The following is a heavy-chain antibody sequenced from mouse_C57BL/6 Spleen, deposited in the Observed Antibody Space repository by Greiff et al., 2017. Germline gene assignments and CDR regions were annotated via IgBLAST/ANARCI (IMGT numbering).Heavy chain of an antibody. CDR2: ISNLAYSI. D-gene: IGHD2-4*01. J-gene: IGHJ4*01. CDR1: GFTFSDYG. V-gene: IGHV5-15*01. CDR3: ARRRDYDDYAMDY. Sequence: EVKLMESGGGLVQPGGSLKLSCAASGFTFSDYGMAWVRQAPRKGPEWVAFISNLAYSIYYADTVTGRFTISRENAKNTLYLEMSSLRSEDTAMYYCARRRDYDDYAMDYWGQGTSVTVSS.